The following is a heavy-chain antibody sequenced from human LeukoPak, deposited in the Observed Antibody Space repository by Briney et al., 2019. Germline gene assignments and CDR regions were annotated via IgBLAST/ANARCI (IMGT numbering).Heavy chain of an antibody. CDR2: ISSSGSTI. J-gene: IGHJ3*02. CDR3: ARAYYSDAFDI. Sequence: PGGSLRLSCAASGFTFSSYEMNSVRQAPGKGLEWVSYISSSGSTIYYADSVKGRFTISRDNAKNSLYLQMNSLRAKDTAVYYCARAYYSDAFDIWGQGTMVTVSS. D-gene: IGHD3-10*01. CDR1: GFTFSSYE. V-gene: IGHV3-48*03.